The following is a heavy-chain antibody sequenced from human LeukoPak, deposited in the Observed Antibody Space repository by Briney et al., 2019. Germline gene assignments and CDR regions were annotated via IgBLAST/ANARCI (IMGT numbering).Heavy chain of an antibody. CDR2: INRDDDK. Sequence: RMSDPTLVNPTQTLXLTCTFSGFSLSTSGMCESWLRQPPGKALEWLARINRDDDKYYSTSLKTRLTISKDTSKNQVVLTMTNMDPVDTATYYYARSTYNYDSSGYYPFEYWGQGTLVTVSS. J-gene: IGHJ4*02. CDR3: ARSTYNYDSSGYYPFEY. D-gene: IGHD3-22*01. V-gene: IGHV2-70*11. CDR1: GFSLSTSGMC.